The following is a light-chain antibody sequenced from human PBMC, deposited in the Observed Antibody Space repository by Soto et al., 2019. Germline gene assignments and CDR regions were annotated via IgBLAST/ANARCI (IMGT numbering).Light chain of an antibody. CDR2: GAS. V-gene: IGKV3-15*01. CDR3: QQSYTTPRT. Sequence: EIEMTQSPATMSVSPGERVTLSCRASQSVGSNLAWYQQKFGQAPRLLIYGASVRATGIPARFSGSGSGTEFTLTISSLQPEDSATYYCQQSYTTPRTFGHGTKVDIK. J-gene: IGKJ1*01. CDR1: QSVGSN.